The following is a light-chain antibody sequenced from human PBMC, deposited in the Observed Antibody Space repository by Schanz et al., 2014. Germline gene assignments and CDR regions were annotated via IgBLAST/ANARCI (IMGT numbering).Light chain of an antibody. Sequence: EIVLTQSPGTLSLSPGERATLSCGASQSVSSSYLAWHQQKPGQAPRLRIYGASSRATGIPDRFSGSGSGTDFTLTISSLQPEDFATYYCQQSDIIPWTFGQGTKVEIK. CDR2: GAS. CDR3: QQSDIIPWT. CDR1: QSVSSSY. J-gene: IGKJ1*01. V-gene: IGKV3-20*01.